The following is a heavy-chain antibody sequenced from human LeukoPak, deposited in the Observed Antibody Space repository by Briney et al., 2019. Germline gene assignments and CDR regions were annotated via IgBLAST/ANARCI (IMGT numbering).Heavy chain of an antibody. Sequence: SETLSLTCTVSGGSISSYYWSWIRQPPGKGLEWIGYTNYRGSTNYNSSFKSRVTISIDTSKNQFSLRLSSVTAADTAVYYCARGCDYYDSSGYYYAGDEFFDYWGQGTLVTVSS. CDR1: GGSISSYY. CDR3: ARGCDYYDSSGYYYAGDEFFDY. V-gene: IGHV4-59*13. J-gene: IGHJ4*02. CDR2: TNYRGST. D-gene: IGHD3-22*01.